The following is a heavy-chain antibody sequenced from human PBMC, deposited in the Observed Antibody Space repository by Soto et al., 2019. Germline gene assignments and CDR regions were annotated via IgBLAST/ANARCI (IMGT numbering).Heavy chain of an antibody. V-gene: IGHV3-21*04. CDR3: ARVGCTTSSCSGYFDY. D-gene: IGHD2-2*01. CDR1: GFTFSSYS. Sequence: GGSLRLSXAASGFTFSSYSMNWVRQAPGKGLEWVSSISSSSSYIYYADSVKGRFTISRDNAKNSLYLQMNSLKTEDTAVYYCARVGCTTSSCSGYFDYWGQGALVTVSS. CDR2: ISSSSSYI. J-gene: IGHJ4*02.